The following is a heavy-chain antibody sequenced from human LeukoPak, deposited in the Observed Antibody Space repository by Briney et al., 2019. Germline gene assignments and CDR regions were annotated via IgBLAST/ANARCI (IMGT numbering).Heavy chain of an antibody. V-gene: IGHV4-38-2*02. CDR2: IYHVGST. CDR3: ARVRGEYCSSTSCYRDYYYYMDV. Sequence: SETLSLTCTVSGDSIISSYWSWIRQPPGKGLEWIGSIYHVGSTYYNPSLKSRVTISVDTSKNQFSLKLSSVTAADTAVYYCARVRGEYCSSTSCYRDYYYYMDVWGKGTTVSVSS. D-gene: IGHD2-2*02. J-gene: IGHJ6*03. CDR1: GDSIISSY.